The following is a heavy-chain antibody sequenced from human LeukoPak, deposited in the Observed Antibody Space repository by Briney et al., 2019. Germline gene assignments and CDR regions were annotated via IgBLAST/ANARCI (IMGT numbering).Heavy chain of an antibody. D-gene: IGHD1-1*01. V-gene: IGHV4-59*01. CDR3: GRESWNDDDLDGFDM. J-gene: IGHJ3*02. CDR2: IYNGGKT. Sequence: SETLSLTCTVSIGSISSYSWSWLRQPPGGGLEWIAVIYNGGKTNYNPSVKSRVTISRDTSKNHLFLRLSSASAADTAIYYCGRESWNDDDLDGFDMWGQGIMVTASS. CDR1: IGSISSYS.